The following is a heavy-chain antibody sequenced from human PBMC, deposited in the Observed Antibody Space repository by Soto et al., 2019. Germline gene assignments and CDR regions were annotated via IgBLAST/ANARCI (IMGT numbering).Heavy chain of an antibody. V-gene: IGHV3-23*01. D-gene: IGHD4-17*01. CDR1: GFTFRSYA. CDR3: AKGPLPGDYEVHS. Sequence: EVQLLESGGDLVQPGGSLRLSCAASGFTFRSYAMTWVRQAPGKGLEWVSGISASGGSTYYADSVKGRFTISRDSSKNTLYLQMNSLRAEDTAVYYCAKGPLPGDYEVHSWGQGTLVTVSS. J-gene: IGHJ4*02. CDR2: ISASGGST.